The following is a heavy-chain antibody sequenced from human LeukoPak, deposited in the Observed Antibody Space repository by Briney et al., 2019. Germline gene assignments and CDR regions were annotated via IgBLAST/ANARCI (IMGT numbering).Heavy chain of an antibody. CDR2: FSYRGST. CDR3: ARALPLSNWFDP. CDR1: GGSINSDY. J-gene: IGHJ5*02. D-gene: IGHD5/OR15-5a*01. Sequence: PSETLSLTCTVSGGSINSDYWSWIRQPPGRGLEWIGYFSYRGSTTYNPSLKSRATISVDTSKKQFSLKLSSVTAADTAVYYCARALPLSNWFDPWGQGTLVTVSS. V-gene: IGHV4-59*08.